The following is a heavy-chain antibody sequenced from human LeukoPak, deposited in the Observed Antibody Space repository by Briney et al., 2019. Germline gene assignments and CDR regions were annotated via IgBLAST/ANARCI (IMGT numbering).Heavy chain of an antibody. CDR1: GGSISSSNW. J-gene: IGHJ4*02. CDR2: IYHSGST. D-gene: IGHD3-22*01. Sequence: SGTLSLTCAVSGGSISSSNWWSWVRQPPGKGLEWIGEIYHSGSTNYNPSLKSRVTISVDTSKNQFSLKLSSVTAADTAVYYCAREVGNYYDSTVIDSWGQGTLVTVSS. V-gene: IGHV4-4*02. CDR3: AREVGNYYDSTVIDS.